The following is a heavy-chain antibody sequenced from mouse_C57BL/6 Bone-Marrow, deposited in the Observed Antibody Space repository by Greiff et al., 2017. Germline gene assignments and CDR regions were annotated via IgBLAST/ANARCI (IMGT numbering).Heavy chain of an antibody. D-gene: IGHD2-2*01. Sequence: QVQLQQPGAELVMPGASVKLSCKASGYTFTSYWMHWVKQRPGQGLEWIGEIDPSDSYTNYNQKFKGKSTLTVDKSSSTAYMQLSSLTSEDSAVYYCARDVEKFDGYDLYYFDYWGQGTTVTVSA. CDR3: ARDVEKFDGYDLYYFDY. J-gene: IGHJ2*01. V-gene: IGHV1-69*01. CDR1: GYTFTSYW. CDR2: IDPSDSYT.